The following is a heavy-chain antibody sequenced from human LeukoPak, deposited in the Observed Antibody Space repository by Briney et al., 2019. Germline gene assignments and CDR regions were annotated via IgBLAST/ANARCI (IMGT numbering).Heavy chain of an antibody. Sequence: GGSLRLSCAASGFTFSSYAMHWVRQAPGKGLEWVAVISYDGSNKYYADSVKGRFTISRDNSKNTLYLQMNSLRAEDTAVYYCARDMYYPQIRTFDYWGQGTLVTVSS. CDR2: ISYDGSNK. J-gene: IGHJ4*02. CDR3: ARDMYYPQIRTFDY. D-gene: IGHD3-10*01. V-gene: IGHV3-30-3*01. CDR1: GFTFSSYA.